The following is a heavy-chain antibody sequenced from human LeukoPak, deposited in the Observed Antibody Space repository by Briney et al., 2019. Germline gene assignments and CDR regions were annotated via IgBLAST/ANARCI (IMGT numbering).Heavy chain of an antibody. CDR3: VRVRGVITQDDY. J-gene: IGHJ4*02. D-gene: IGHD3-10*01. CDR2: ISGSGGST. CDR1: GFTFSSYA. Sequence: PGGSLRLSCAASGFTFSSYAMSWVRQAPGKGLEWVSAISGSGGSTYYADSVKGRFTISRDNSKNTLYLQINSLRAEDTAVYYCVRVRGVITQDDYWGQGTLVTVSS. V-gene: IGHV3-23*01.